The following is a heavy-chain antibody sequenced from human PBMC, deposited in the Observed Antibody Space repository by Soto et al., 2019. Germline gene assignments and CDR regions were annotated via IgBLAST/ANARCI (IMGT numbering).Heavy chain of an antibody. Sequence: EVQLLESGGGLVQPGGSLRLSCEASGFTFRNYAMSWVRQAPGEGLEWVSRLSASGTYTDYAESVKGRFTISRDNSKNTLALQMNSLIAEDTAFYYCAKGLHIPSGRILRRWYFDYWGQGTLVTVSS. CDR1: GFTFRNYA. CDR2: LSASGTYT. CDR3: AKGLHIPSGRILRRWYFDY. D-gene: IGHD1-26*01. V-gene: IGHV3-23*05. J-gene: IGHJ4*02.